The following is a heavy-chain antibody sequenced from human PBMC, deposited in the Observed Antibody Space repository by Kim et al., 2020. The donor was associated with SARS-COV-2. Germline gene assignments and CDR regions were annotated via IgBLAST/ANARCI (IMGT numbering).Heavy chain of an antibody. J-gene: IGHJ2*01. CDR2: IYYSGST. CDR1: GVSISSSSYY. D-gene: IGHD3-3*01. Sequence: SETLSLTCTVSGVSISSSSYYWGWIRQPPGKGLEWIGSIYYSGSTYYNPSLKSRVTISVDTSKNQFSLKLSSVTAADTAVYYCARPYYDFWSGYYENWYFDLWGRGTLVTVSS. V-gene: IGHV4-39*01. CDR3: ARPYYDFWSGYYENWYFDL.